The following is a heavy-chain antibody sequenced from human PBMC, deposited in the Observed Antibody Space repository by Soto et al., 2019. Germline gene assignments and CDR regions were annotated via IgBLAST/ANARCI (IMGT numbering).Heavy chain of an antibody. CDR1: GFTFGNYG. J-gene: IGHJ4*02. V-gene: IGHV3-30*18. D-gene: IGHD1-26*01. Sequence: GGSLRLSCTGSGFTFGNYGMHWVRQAPGKGLEWVASTSYDGNNKYYADSLKGRFTISRDNSKKMVYLQMTSLGPEDTAVYYCAKGGGSARDFDYWGQGAPVTVSS. CDR2: TSYDGNNK. CDR3: AKGGGSARDFDY.